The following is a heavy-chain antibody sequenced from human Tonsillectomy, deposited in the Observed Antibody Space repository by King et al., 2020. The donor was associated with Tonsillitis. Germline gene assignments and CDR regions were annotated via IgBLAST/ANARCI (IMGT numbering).Heavy chain of an antibody. Sequence: QLVQSGGGLVQPGGSLRLSCAASGFTFSFYAMSWVRQAPGKGLDWVSAITGSGGSTFYADSVKGRFTISRDNSRNTLYLQMNSLRAEDTAVYYCAKDFGSWYYIGVDYWGQGTLVTVSS. J-gene: IGHJ4*02. V-gene: IGHV3-23*04. D-gene: IGHD6-13*01. CDR1: GFTFSFYA. CDR2: ITGSGGST. CDR3: AKDFGSWYYIGVDY.